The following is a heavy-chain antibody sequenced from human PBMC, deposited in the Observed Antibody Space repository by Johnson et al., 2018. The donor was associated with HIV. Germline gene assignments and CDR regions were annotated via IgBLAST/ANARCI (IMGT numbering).Heavy chain of an antibody. CDR3: AKDVIMITFGGMFDI. J-gene: IGHJ3*02. CDR2: VQYDGTDK. D-gene: IGHD3-16*01. CDR1: GFTFSSFG. Sequence: QVQLVESGGGVVQPGGSLRLSCAASGFTFSSFGMHWIRQAAGKGLEWVAFVQYDGTDKYYADSVEGRFTISRDNSKNTLYLQMNSLRAEDTAVYYCAKDVIMITFGGMFDIWGQGTRVTVSS. V-gene: IGHV3-30*02.